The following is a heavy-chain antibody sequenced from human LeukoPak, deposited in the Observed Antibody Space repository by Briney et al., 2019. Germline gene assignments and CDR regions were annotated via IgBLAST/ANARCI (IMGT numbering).Heavy chain of an antibody. CDR3: ARAPIVGDTAEFDY. V-gene: IGHV4-31*03. J-gene: IGHJ4*02. CDR1: GGSISSGGYY. CDR2: IFYSGST. Sequence: SETLSLTCTVSGGSISSGGYYWSWIRQHPGKDLEWIGYIFYSGSTYYNPSLKSRVTISVDTSKNQFSLKLTSVTAADTAVYYCARAPIVGDTAEFDYWGQGTLVTVSS. D-gene: IGHD1-26*01.